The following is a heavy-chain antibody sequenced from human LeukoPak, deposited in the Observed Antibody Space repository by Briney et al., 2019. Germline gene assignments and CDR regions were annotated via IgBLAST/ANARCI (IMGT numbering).Heavy chain of an antibody. V-gene: IGHV3-30-3*01. CDR2: ISYDGSNK. CDR1: GFTFSSYA. D-gene: IGHD3-22*01. J-gene: IGHJ4*02. Sequence: GGSLRLSCAASGFTFSSYAMSWVRQAPGKGLEWVAVISYDGSNKYYADSVKGRFTISRDNSKNTLYLQMNSLRAEDTAVYYCARGGDYYESSGYIPYWGQGTLVTVSS. CDR3: ARGGDYYESSGYIPY.